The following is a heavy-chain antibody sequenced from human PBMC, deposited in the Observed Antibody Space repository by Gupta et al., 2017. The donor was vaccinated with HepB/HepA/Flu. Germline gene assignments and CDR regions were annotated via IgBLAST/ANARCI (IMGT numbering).Heavy chain of an antibody. CDR1: GYTFTGYY. Sequence: QVQLLQPGAELTVPGPSVKVSCNTSGYTFTGYYIYWVRQAPGQGLEWMGWINPNSGDTNEAQKVQGRVAMTRDMSSRTVHMEVRRLTSDDSAIYYCARGGPRTSDAIDSGGQGSKVTVSS. V-gene: IGHV1-2*02. D-gene: IGHD3-10*01. CDR2: INPNSGDT. J-gene: IGHJ4*02. CDR3: ARGGPRTSDAIDS.